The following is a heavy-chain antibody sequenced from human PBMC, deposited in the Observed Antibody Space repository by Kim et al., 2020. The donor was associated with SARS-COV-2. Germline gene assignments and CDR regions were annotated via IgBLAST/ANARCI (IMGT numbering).Heavy chain of an antibody. J-gene: IGHJ4*02. Sequence: AVSVKSRITINPDTSKNQFSLQLNSVTPEDTAVYYCARESSSWPKYYFDYWGQGTLVTVSS. D-gene: IGHD6-13*01. V-gene: IGHV6-1*01. CDR3: ARESSSWPKYYFDY.